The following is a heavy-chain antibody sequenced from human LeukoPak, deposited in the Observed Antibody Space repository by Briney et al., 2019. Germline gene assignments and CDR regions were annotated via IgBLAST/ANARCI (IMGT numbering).Heavy chain of an antibody. V-gene: IGHV3-7*01. Sequence: GGSLRLSCAASGFTFSSYWMTWVRQAPGKGLEWVANIKQDGSEKYYVDSVKGRFTISRDDAKNSLFLQMSSLRAEDTAVYYCAGDGVGTLPLDYWAQGTLVTVSS. CDR1: GFTFSSYW. CDR3: AGDGVGTLPLDY. J-gene: IGHJ4*02. D-gene: IGHD1-26*01. CDR2: IKQDGSEK.